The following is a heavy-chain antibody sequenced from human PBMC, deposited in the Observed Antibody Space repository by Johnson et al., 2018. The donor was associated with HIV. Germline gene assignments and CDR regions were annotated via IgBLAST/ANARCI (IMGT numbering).Heavy chain of an antibody. CDR3: ASEVEYSILGGV. J-gene: IGHJ3*01. CDR2: ITSSGSVI. CDR1: GFTFSDYY. Sequence: QVQLVESGGGVVQPGGSLRLSCAASGFTFSDYYMSWIRQAPGKGLEWVSSITSSGSVIHYADSVKGRFTISRDNAKNSLYLVMNSLRAEETAVYFCASEVEYSILGGVWGQGTVVTVSS. D-gene: IGHD6-6*01. V-gene: IGHV3-11*04.